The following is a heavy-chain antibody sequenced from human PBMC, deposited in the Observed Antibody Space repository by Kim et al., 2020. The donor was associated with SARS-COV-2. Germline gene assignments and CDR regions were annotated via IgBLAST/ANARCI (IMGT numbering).Heavy chain of an antibody. V-gene: IGHV3-49*03. CDR1: GLNFGDYA. Sequence: GGSLRLSCTTSGLNFGDYAMSWFRQAPGKGLEWVAFIRSKRYGETTEYAASVKGRFTISRDDSKRIAYLQMNGLKTEDTAVYYCTIGPYYYDSAAYYHEYWGRGTLVSVSS. J-gene: IGHJ4*02. CDR2: IRSKRYGETT. CDR3: TIGPYYYDSAAYYHEY. D-gene: IGHD3-22*01.